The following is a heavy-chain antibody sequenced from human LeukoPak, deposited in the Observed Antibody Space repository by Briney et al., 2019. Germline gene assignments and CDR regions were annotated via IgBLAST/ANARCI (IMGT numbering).Heavy chain of an antibody. J-gene: IGHJ6*02. Sequence: SQTLSLTCAISGDSVSSNSAAWNWIRQSPSRGLEWLGRTYYRSKWYNDYAVSVKSRITINPDTSKNQFSLQLNSVTPEDTAVYYCARVRGYSYGYHYYGMDVWGQGTTVTVSS. CDR1: GDSVSSNSAA. CDR3: ARVRGYSYGYHYYGMDV. D-gene: IGHD5-18*01. CDR2: TYYRSKWYN. V-gene: IGHV6-1*01.